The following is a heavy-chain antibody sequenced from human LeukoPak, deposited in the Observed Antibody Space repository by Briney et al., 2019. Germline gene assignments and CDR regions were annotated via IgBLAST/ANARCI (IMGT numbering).Heavy chain of an antibody. D-gene: IGHD6-13*01. CDR1: GYTFTSNY. CDR3: ARAGWGYSSSWDYYYYMDV. J-gene: IGHJ6*03. Sequence: ASVKVSCKAFGYTFTSNYMHWVRQAPGQGLEWMGWINPNSGGTNHAQKFQGRVTMTRDTSISTAYMELSRLRSDDTAVYYCARAGWGYSSSWDYYYYMDVWGKGTTVTVSS. CDR2: INPNSGGT. V-gene: IGHV1-2*02.